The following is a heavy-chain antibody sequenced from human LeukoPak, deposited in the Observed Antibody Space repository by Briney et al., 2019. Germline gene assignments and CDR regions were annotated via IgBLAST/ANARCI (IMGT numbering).Heavy chain of an antibody. CDR2: IYYSGST. CDR3: ARGRGRAGEPFDY. V-gene: IGHV4-59*01. D-gene: IGHD1-14*01. CDR1: GASISSYY. Sequence: TASETLSLTCTVSGASISSYYWSWIRQPPGKGLEWIGYIYYSGSTNYNPSLKSRVTISVDTSKKQFSLNLSSVTAADTAVYYCARGRGRAGEPFDYWGQGTLVTVSS. J-gene: IGHJ4*02.